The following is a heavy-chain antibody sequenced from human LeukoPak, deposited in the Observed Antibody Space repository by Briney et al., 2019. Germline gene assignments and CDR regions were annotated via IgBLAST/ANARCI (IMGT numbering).Heavy chain of an antibody. D-gene: IGHD3-10*01. J-gene: IGHJ6*02. CDR1: GYTFTSYG. CDR2: ISAYNGNT. CDR3: ASFYYYGSGSRPYPSSYGMDV. V-gene: IGHV1-18*01. Sequence: ASVKVSCKASGYTFTSYGISWVRQAPGQGLEWMVWISAYNGNTNYAQKLQGRVTMTTDTSTSTAYMELRSLRSDDTAVYYCASFYYYGSGSRPYPSSYGMDVWGQGTTVTVSS.